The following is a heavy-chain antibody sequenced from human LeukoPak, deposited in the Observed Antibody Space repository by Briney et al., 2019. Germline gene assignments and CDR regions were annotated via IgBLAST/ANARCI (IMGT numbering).Heavy chain of an antibody. CDR3: ARQRYSDY. J-gene: IGHJ4*02. CDR1: GFTFIRYW. V-gene: IGHV3-7*01. Sequence: GGCLRLSCAASGFTFIRYWVTWVRQVAGKVLEWVANIKEDGSENSYVESVKGRFTISRDNPKNSLYLQLNSLRAEDTAVYFCARQRYSDYWGQGTLVTVSS. D-gene: IGHD1-1*01. CDR2: IKEDGSEN.